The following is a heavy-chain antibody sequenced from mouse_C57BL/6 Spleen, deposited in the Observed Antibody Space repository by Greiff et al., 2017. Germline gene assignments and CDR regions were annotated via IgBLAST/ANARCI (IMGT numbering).Heavy chain of an antibody. J-gene: IGHJ4*01. D-gene: IGHD2-4*01. V-gene: IGHV5-6*01. CDR1: GFTFSSYG. CDR3: ARPYDYDYAMDY. CDR2: ISSGGSYT. Sequence: EVQVVESGGELVKPGGSLKLSCAASGFTFSSYGMSRVRQTPDKRLEWVATISSGGSYTYYPDSVKGRFTISRDKVNNTLYLQMSSLKSEDTAMYYCARPYDYDYAMDYWGQGTSVTVSS.